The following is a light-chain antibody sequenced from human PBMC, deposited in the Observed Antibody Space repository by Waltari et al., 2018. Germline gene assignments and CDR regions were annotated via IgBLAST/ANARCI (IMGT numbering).Light chain of an antibody. V-gene: IGKV1-39*01. CDR3: QQSYSTPRFT. Sequence: DIQMTQSPSSLSASVGDRVTITCRASQSISSYLNWYQQKPGKAPKLLIYAASSLQSEVPSRFSGSGSGTDFTLTISSLQPEDFATYYCQQSYSTPRFTFGGGTKVEIK. CDR1: QSISSY. J-gene: IGKJ4*01. CDR2: AAS.